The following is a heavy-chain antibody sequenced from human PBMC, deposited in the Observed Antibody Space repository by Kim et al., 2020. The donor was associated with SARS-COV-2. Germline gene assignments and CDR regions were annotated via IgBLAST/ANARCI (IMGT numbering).Heavy chain of an antibody. CDR3: ARHGPSSYSGYGENDY. CDR1: GGSISSSSYY. Sequence: SETLSLTCTVSGGSISSSSYYWGWIRQPPGKGLEWIGSIYYSGSTYYNPSLKSRVTISVDTSKNQFSLKLSSVTAADTAVYYCARHGPSSYSGYGENDYWGQGTLVTVSS. J-gene: IGHJ4*02. CDR2: IYYSGST. D-gene: IGHD4-17*01. V-gene: IGHV4-39*01.